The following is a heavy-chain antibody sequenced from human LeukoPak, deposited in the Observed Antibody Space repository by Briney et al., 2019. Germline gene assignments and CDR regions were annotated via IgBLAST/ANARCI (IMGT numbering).Heavy chain of an antibody. CDR3: AKDMGGYFDY. Sequence: PGGSLRLSCAASGFTFSSYSMNWVRQAPGKGLEWVSYISSSSSTIYYADSVKGRFTISRDNAKNSLYLQMNSLRAEDTALYYCAKDMGGYFDYWGQGTLVTVSS. CDR2: ISSSSSTI. V-gene: IGHV3-48*01. D-gene: IGHD1-26*01. J-gene: IGHJ4*02. CDR1: GFTFSSYS.